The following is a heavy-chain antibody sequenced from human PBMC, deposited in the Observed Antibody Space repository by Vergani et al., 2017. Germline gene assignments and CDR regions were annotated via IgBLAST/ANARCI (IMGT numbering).Heavy chain of an antibody. Sequence: EVQLVESGGGLVQPGGSLRLSCAASGFTFSSYSMNWVRQAPGKGLEWVSYISSSGSTIYYADSVKGRFTISRDNAKNSLYLQMNSLRAEDTAVYYCAREGRYSSSSVDYWGQGTLVTVSS. D-gene: IGHD6-6*01. V-gene: IGHV3-48*04. CDR1: GFTFSSYS. CDR3: AREGRYSSSSVDY. J-gene: IGHJ4*02. CDR2: ISSSGSTI.